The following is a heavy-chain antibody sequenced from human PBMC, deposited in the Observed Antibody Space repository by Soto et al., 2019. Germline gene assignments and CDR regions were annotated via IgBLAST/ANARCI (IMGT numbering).Heavy chain of an antibody. V-gene: IGHV3-48*02. D-gene: IGHD3-10*01. CDR1: GFTISLYS. CDR2: ISRSSTGI. CDR3: ARAVTWGLDV. J-gene: IGHJ6*02. Sequence: EVQLVESGGGLVQPGGSLKLSCAASGFTISLYSMSWVRQAPGKGLEWVSYISRSSTGIHYADSVKGRFTISRDDATNSMHLQMNSLRDGDTAVYYCARAVTWGLDVWGQGTTVSISS.